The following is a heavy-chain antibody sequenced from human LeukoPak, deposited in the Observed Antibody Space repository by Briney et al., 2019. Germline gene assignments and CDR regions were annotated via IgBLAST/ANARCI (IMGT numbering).Heavy chain of an antibody. J-gene: IGHJ6*02. Sequence: PSQTLSLTCTVSGGSISSGSYYWSWIRQPAGKGLEWIGRIYTSGSTNYNPSLKSRVTISVDTSKNQFSLKLSSVTAADTAVYYCARNTWFGEFYGMDVWGQGTTVTVSS. CDR1: GGSISSGSYY. D-gene: IGHD3-10*01. CDR2: IYTSGST. V-gene: IGHV4-61*02. CDR3: ARNTWFGEFYGMDV.